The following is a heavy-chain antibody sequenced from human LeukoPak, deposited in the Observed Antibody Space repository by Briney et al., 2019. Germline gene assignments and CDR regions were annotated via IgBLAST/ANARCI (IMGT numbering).Heavy chain of an antibody. CDR2: IYTSGST. CDR1: GGSISSYY. V-gene: IGHV4-4*07. CDR3: ARERLGGCSSTSCYTFPLNYYYYMDV. Sequence: PSETLSLTCTVSGGSISSYYWSWIRQPAGKGLEWIGGIYTSGSTNYNPSLKSRVTMSVDTSKNQFSLKLSSVTAADTAVYYCARERLGGCSSTSCYTFPLNYYYYMDVRGKGTTVTVSS. J-gene: IGHJ6*03. D-gene: IGHD2-2*02.